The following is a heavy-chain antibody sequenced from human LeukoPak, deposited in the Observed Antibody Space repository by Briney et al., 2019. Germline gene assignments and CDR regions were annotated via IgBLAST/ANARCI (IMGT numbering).Heavy chain of an antibody. V-gene: IGHV3-23*01. CDR2: ISGSGGST. Sequence: SLRLSCAASGFTFSSYAMSWVRQAPGKGLEWVSAISGSGGSTYYADSVKGRFTISRDNSKNTLYLQMNSLRAEDTAVYYCAKDLGELSSTTPYFDYWGQGTLVSVSS. CDR3: AKDLGELSSTTPYFDY. CDR1: GFTFSSYA. J-gene: IGHJ4*02. D-gene: IGHD3-16*02.